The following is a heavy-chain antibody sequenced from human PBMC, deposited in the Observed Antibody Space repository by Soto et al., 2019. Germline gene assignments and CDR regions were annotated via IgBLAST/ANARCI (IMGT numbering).Heavy chain of an antibody. J-gene: IGHJ4*02. CDR3: GRDGGGYNSFDY. CDR1: GFTVSTHI. CDR2: STSSGYI. V-gene: IGHV3-21*01. D-gene: IGHD5-12*01. Sequence: CGSRGLRWVASGFTVSTHIMNRSRQAPGKGLEWVSHSTSSGYIYYADSVKGRFTISRDNAKNSLYLQMNSLRAEDTAVYYCGRDGGGYNSFDYWGQGTLVTVSS.